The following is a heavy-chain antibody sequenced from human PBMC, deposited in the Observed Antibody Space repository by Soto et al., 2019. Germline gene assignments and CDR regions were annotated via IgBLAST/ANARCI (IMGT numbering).Heavy chain of an antibody. CDR2: ISGDGSYI. CDR3: AKVPYDFSSGSPPYGMDV. Sequence: GGSLRLSCAASGFTFSAYSLNWVRQAPGKGLEWVSSISGDGSYIYYADSVKGRFTISRDSTRKSMYLQMNSLRAEDTAIYYCAKVPYDFSSGSPPYGMDVWGQGTPVTVYS. CDR1: GFTFSAYS. V-gene: IGHV3-21*01. D-gene: IGHD3-3*01. J-gene: IGHJ6*02.